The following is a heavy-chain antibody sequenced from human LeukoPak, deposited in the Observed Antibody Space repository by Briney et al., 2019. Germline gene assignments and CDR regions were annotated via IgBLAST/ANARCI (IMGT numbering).Heavy chain of an antibody. CDR3: ARGLSTYYYFDY. V-gene: IGHV3-30*03. CDR1: GFTFSSFG. CDR2: ISSDANNK. D-gene: IGHD3-16*01. J-gene: IGHJ4*02. Sequence: GGSLRLSCAVSGFTFSSFGVHWVRQAPGKGLEWVALISSDANNKYYADSMKGRFSISRDNSKNTLYLQMNSLRVEDTAVYYCARGLSTYYYFDYWGQGTLVTVSS.